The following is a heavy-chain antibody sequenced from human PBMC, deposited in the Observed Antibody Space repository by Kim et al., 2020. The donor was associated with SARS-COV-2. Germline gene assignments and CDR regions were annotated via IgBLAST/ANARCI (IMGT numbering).Heavy chain of an antibody. CDR1: GYTFTSYD. CDR3: VRGPPTKVRFLEWPWDH. Sequence: ASVKVSCKASGYTFTSYDINWVRQATGQGLEWMGWMNPNSGDTGYAQKFQGRVTMTRDTSITTAYMELSTLRSDDKAVYYCVRGPPTKVRFLEWPWDHWG. D-gene: IGHD3-3*01. V-gene: IGHV1-8*01. CDR2: MNPNSGDT. J-gene: IGHJ4*01.